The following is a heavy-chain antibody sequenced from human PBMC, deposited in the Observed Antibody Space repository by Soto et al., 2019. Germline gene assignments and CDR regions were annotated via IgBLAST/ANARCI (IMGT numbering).Heavy chain of an antibody. V-gene: IGHV3-33*01. J-gene: IGHJ3*02. CDR3: ARDSSYGDSGDAFDI. D-gene: IGHD4-17*01. CDR1: GFTFSSYG. Sequence: PGGSLRLSCAASGFTFSSYGMHWVRQAPGKGLEWVAVIWYDGSNKYYADSEKGRFTISRDNSKNTLYLQMNRLRAEDTAVYYCARDSSYGDSGDAFDIWGQGTMVTVSS. CDR2: IWYDGSNK.